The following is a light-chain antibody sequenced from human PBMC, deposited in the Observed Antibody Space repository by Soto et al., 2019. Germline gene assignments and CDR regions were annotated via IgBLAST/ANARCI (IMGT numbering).Light chain of an antibody. V-gene: IGKV3-11*01. CDR2: DAS. CDR1: QRIRNY. J-gene: IGKJ4*01. Sequence: EVVLTQSPATLSLSPGERATLSCRASQRIRNYLAWYQQKPGQAPRLLIYDASNRATGIPARFSGSGSGTDFILTISSLAPEDYGVYYCQQRNDWVTFGGGTKVEIK. CDR3: QQRNDWVT.